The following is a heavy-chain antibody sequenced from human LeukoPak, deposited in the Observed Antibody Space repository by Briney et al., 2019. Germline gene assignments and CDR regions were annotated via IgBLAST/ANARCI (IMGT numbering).Heavy chain of an antibody. D-gene: IGHD5-12*01. Sequence: ASVKVSCKASGYTVTGYYMHWVRQAPGQGLEWMGWINPNSGGTNYAQKFQGRVTMTRDTSINTAYMELSRLRSDDTAVYYCARSLATTYYYYYYYMDVWGKGTTVTISS. CDR2: INPNSGGT. J-gene: IGHJ6*03. CDR3: ARSLATTYYYYYYYMDV. CDR1: GYTVTGYY. V-gene: IGHV1-2*02.